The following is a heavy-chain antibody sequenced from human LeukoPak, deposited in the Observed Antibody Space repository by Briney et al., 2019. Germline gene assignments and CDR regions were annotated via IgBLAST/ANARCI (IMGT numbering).Heavy chain of an antibody. V-gene: IGHV1-69*01. CDR2: IIPIFGTT. CDR3: ARGPEIRYFDWLLSQHAGYYFDY. J-gene: IGHJ4*02. Sequence: SVKVSCKASGGTFSTSAISWVRQAPGQGLEWMGEIIPIFGTTNYAQKFPGRVMISADESTTTAYMELSGLRSEDTAVYYCARGPEIRYFDWLLSQHAGYYFDYWGQGTLVTVSS. CDR1: GGTFSTSA. D-gene: IGHD3-9*01.